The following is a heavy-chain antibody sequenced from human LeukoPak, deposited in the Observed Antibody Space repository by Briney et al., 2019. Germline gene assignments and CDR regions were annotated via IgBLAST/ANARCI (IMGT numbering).Heavy chain of an antibody. CDR3: ARDLSVAGPFDY. D-gene: IGHD6-19*01. CDR2: ISAYNGNT. CDR1: GYTFTSYG. Sequence: ASVKVSCKASGYTFTSYGISWVRQAPGQGLEWMGWISAYNGNTNYAQKLQGRVNMTTDTSTSTAYMELRRLRSDDTAVYYCARDLSVAGPFDYWGQGTLVTASS. V-gene: IGHV1-18*01. J-gene: IGHJ4*02.